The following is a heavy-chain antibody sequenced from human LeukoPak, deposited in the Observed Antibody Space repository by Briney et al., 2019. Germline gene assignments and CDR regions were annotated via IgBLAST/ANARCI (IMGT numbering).Heavy chain of an antibody. CDR2: ISSSSSYI. V-gene: IGHV3-21*01. D-gene: IGHD2-15*01. CDR3: ARDPPPRDVVVRFDY. CDR1: GFTFSSYG. Sequence: GGSLRLSCAASGFTFSSYGMNWVRQAPGKGLEWVSSISSSSSYIYYADSVKGRFTISRDNAKNSLYLQMNSLRAEDTAVYYCARDPPPRDVVVRFDYWGQGTLVTVSS. J-gene: IGHJ4*02.